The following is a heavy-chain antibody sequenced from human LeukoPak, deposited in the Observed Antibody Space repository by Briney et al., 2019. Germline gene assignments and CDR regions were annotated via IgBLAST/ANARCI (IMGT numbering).Heavy chain of an antibody. CDR3: AGDYNGSGRPDDNWFEP. CDR2: IYTIGSP. Sequence: SETLSLTCTVSGGSISRGSYYWSWIRQPAGKGLVWHWRIYTIGSPTYNPSLKSRVTISLDTSKNHFSLRLSSVTAADTAVYYCAGDYNGSGRPDDNWFEPWGQGTLVSVSS. V-gene: IGHV4-61*02. J-gene: IGHJ5*02. D-gene: IGHD3-10*01. CDR1: GGSISRGSYY.